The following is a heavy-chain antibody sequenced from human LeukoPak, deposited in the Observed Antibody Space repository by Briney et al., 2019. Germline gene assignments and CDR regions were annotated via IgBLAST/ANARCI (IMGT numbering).Heavy chain of an antibody. J-gene: IGHJ5*02. CDR3: ARVLGYCSGGSFNPSFLISCWFDP. Sequence: ASVKVSCKASGGTFSSYAISWVRQAPGQGLEWMGGIIPIFGTANYAQKFQGRVTITADESTSTAYMELSSLRSEGTAVYYCARVLGYCSGGSFNPSFLISCWFDPWGQGTLVTVSS. D-gene: IGHD2-15*01. V-gene: IGHV1-69*13. CDR2: IIPIFGTA. CDR1: GGTFSSYA.